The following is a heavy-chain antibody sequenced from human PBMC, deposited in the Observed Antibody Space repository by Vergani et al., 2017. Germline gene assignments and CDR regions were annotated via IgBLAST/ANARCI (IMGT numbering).Heavy chain of an antibody. V-gene: IGHV3-30-3*01. Sequence: VQPVESGGGLVKPGGSLRLSCVVSGFALNSHAMYWVRQAPGKGLEWVVGISFDGTNEYYPDLVKGRFTISRDIAKNTLYLQVRSLRLEDTGVYHCVRDRGLCAGGRCYTEAWDYWGQGTPVTVSS. D-gene: IGHD2-2*02. CDR1: GFALNSHA. CDR3: VRDRGLCAGGRCYTEAWDY. CDR2: ISFDGTNE. J-gene: IGHJ4*02.